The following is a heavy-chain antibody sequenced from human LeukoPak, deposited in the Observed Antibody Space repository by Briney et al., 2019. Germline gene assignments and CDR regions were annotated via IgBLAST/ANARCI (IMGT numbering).Heavy chain of an antibody. J-gene: IGHJ4*02. Sequence: GGFLRLSCAASGFTFSNYAMSWIRQAPGKGLEWVSSISGSNSYIFYADSVKGRFTVSRDNAKDSLYLQMNSLRAEDTAVYYCARALTTLTYEGYWGQGTLVTVSS. CDR1: GFTFSNYA. D-gene: IGHD1-1*01. CDR2: ISGSNSYI. CDR3: ARALTTLTYEGY. V-gene: IGHV3-21*01.